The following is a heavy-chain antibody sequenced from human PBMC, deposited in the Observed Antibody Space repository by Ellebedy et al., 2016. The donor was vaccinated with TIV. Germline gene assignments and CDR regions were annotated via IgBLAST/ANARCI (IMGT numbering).Heavy chain of an antibody. Sequence: PGGSLRLSCAVSGFTFSDHYMNWVRQAPGKGLEWVGFIRSKAYGGTTESASSVRGRFTISRDDSQNSLYLQMYNLNTEDTAVYYCARERNYYFDLWGPGTLVTVSS. CDR2: IRSKAYGGTT. V-gene: IGHV3-72*01. CDR3: ARERNYYFDL. CDR1: GFTFSDHY. D-gene: IGHD1-7*01. J-gene: IGHJ2*01.